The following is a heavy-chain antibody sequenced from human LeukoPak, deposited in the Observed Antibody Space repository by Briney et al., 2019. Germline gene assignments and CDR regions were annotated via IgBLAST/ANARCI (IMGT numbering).Heavy chain of an antibody. J-gene: IGHJ4*02. CDR3: ARDMRHSGYDL. D-gene: IGHD5-12*01. Sequence: GASVTVSCTASGYTFTSYGISRVRQAPGQGLEWMGWISAYNGNTNYAQKLQGRDTMTTDTSTSTAYMELRSLRSDDTAVYYCARDMRHSGYDLWGQGTLVTVSS. CDR1: GYTFTSYG. CDR2: ISAYNGNT. V-gene: IGHV1-18*01.